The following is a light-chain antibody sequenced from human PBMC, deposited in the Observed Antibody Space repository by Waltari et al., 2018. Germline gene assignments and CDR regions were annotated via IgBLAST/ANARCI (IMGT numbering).Light chain of an antibody. CDR2: EDN. V-gene: IGLV3-1*01. Sequence: SYELTQPPSVSVSPGQTVSISCSGDQLGNKNSCWYQQRPGQSPVLVIYEDNKRPSGIPERFSGSNSGNTATLTISGTQAMDEADYYCQARDRSSFVTFGGGTKLTVL. CDR3: QARDRSSFVT. CDR1: QLGNKN. J-gene: IGLJ2*01.